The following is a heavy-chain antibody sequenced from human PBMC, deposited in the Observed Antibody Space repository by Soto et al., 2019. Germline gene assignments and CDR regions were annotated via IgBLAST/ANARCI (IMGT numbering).Heavy chain of an antibody. J-gene: IGHJ6*03. V-gene: IGHV3-11*01. Sequence: QVQLVESGGGLVKPGGSLRLSCAASGFTFSDYYMSGIRQAPGKGLEWVSYISSSGSTIYYADSVKGRFTISRDNAKNSLCLQMNSLRAEDTAVYYCARAVAAAGYYYYYYYYMDVWGKGTTVTVSS. CDR2: ISSSGSTI. CDR1: GFTFSDYY. CDR3: ARAVAAAGYYYYYYYYMDV. D-gene: IGHD6-13*01.